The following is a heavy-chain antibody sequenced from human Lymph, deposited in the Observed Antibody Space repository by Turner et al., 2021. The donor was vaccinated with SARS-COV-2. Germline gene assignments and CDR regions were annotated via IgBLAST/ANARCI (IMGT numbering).Heavy chain of an antibody. CDR1: GGTFSSYA. Sequence: QVQLVQSGAEVKKPGSSVKVSCKASGGTFSSYAISWVRQAPGQGLEWMGEIITIVGTANYAQKFQGRVTITADASTSTAHMELSSLRSEDTAVYYCARGSRDCSSTSCYPFFDYWGQGTLVTVSS. D-gene: IGHD2-2*01. J-gene: IGHJ4*02. CDR3: ARGSRDCSSTSCYPFFDY. V-gene: IGHV1-69*01. CDR2: IITIVGTA.